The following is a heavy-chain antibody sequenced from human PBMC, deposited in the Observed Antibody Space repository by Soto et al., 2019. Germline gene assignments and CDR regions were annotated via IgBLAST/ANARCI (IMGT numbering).Heavy chain of an antibody. V-gene: IGHV1-69*02. CDR1: GGTFSSYT. J-gene: IGHJ4*02. Sequence: QVQLVQSGAEVKKPGSSVKVSCKASGGTFSSYTISWVRPAPGQGLEWMGRIIPILGIANYAQKFQGRVTIIADKSTSTAYMELSSLRSEDTAVYYCASIAAARRDYWGQGTLVTVSS. CDR2: IIPILGIA. D-gene: IGHD6-13*01. CDR3: ASIAAARRDY.